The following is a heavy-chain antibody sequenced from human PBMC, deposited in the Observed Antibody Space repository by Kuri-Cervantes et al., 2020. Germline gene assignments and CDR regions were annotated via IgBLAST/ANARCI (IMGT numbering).Heavy chain of an antibody. CDR2: INPNSGGT. Sequence: ASVKVSCKASGYTFTGYYMHWVRQAPGQGLEWMGWINPNSGGTNYAQKLQGRVTMTTDTSTSTAYMELRSLRSDDTAVYYCARDKGLSMIVVYYYYYGMDVWGQGTTVTVSS. J-gene: IGHJ6*02. D-gene: IGHD3-22*01. CDR3: ARDKGLSMIVVYYYYYGMDV. V-gene: IGHV1-2*02. CDR1: GYTFTGYY.